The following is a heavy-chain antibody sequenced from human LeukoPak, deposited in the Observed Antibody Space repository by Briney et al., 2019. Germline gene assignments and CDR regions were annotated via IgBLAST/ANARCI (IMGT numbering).Heavy chain of an antibody. CDR3: AAGPDSSNAFDI. J-gene: IGHJ3*02. D-gene: IGHD6-13*01. CDR1: GFTFTSSA. Sequence: GASVKVSCKASGFTFTSSAMQWVRQARGQRLEWIGWIVVGSGNTNYAQKFQERVTITRDMSTSTAYMELSSLRSEDTAVYYCAAGPDSSNAFDIWGQGTMVTVSS. CDR2: IVVGSGNT. V-gene: IGHV1-58*02.